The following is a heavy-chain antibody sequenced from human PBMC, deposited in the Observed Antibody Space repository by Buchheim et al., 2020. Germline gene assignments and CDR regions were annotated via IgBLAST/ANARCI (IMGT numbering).Heavy chain of an antibody. J-gene: IGHJ4*02. CDR2: IWHDGSKK. CDR3: ARVSSFRALVVPAAQTWDY. D-gene: IGHD2-2*01. CDR1: GFTFSDYG. V-gene: IGHV3-33*01. Sequence: QVQLVESGGGVVQPGRSLRLSCAASGFTFSDYGMHWVRQAPGKGLEWVALIWHDGSKKYYVDSVKGRLTVSRDNSNLYLQMNSLRVEDTAVYYCARVSSFRALVVPAAQTWDYWGQGTL.